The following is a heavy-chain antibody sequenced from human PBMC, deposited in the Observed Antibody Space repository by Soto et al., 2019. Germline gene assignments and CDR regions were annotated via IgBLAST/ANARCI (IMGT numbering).Heavy chain of an antibody. CDR3: ARDLSYAFDY. V-gene: IGHV3-48*02. D-gene: IGHD1-26*01. CDR1: GFIFTSYS. Sequence: EVQLVESGGGLVQPGGSLRLSCAASGFIFTSYSMNWVRQAPGKGLEWLSYIRIDSNHIGYADSVRGRFTISSDIAKNSLYLQMNSLRDEDTAVYYCARDLSYAFDYWGQRTLVTVSS. CDR2: IRIDSNHI. J-gene: IGHJ4*02.